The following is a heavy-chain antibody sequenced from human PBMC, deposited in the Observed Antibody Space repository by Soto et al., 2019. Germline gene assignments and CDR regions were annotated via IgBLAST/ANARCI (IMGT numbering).Heavy chain of an antibody. CDR2: INAGNGNT. CDR3: AASYGSGYRAFDY. Sequence: ASVKVSCKASGYTFTSYDMHWVRQAPGQRLEWMGWINAGNGNTNYAQKFQGRVTITADKSTNTAYMQLSSLRSEDTAIYYCAASYGSGYRAFDYWGQGALVTVSS. J-gene: IGHJ4*02. CDR1: GYTFTSYD. D-gene: IGHD3-10*01. V-gene: IGHV1-3*01.